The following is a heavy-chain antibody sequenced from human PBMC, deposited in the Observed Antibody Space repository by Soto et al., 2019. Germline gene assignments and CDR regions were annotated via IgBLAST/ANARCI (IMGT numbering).Heavy chain of an antibody. CDR1: GFTFSSYG. Sequence: QVQLVESGGGVVQPGRSLRLSCAASGFTFSSYGMHWVRQAPGKGLEWVAVIWYDGSNKYYADSVKGRFTISRDNSKNTLYLQMNSLRAEDTAVYYCARVFTAATRIAVAGLDAFDIWGQGTMVTVSS. CDR2: IWYDGSNK. J-gene: IGHJ3*02. CDR3: ARVFTAATRIAVAGLDAFDI. V-gene: IGHV3-33*01. D-gene: IGHD6-19*01.